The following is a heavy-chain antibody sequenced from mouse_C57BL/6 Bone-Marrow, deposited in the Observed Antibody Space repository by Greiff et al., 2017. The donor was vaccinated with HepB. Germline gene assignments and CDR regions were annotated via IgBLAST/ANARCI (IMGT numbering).Heavy chain of an antibody. V-gene: IGHV1-81*01. Sequence: QVQLQQSGAELARPGASVKLSCKASGYTFTSYGISWVKQRTGQGLEWIGEIYPRSGNTYYNEKFKGKATLTADKSSSTAYMELRSLTSEDSAVYFCARCPFITTVVSSYFDYWGQGTTLTVSS. J-gene: IGHJ2*01. CDR3: ARCPFITTVVSSYFDY. D-gene: IGHD1-1*01. CDR1: GYTFTSYG. CDR2: IYPRSGNT.